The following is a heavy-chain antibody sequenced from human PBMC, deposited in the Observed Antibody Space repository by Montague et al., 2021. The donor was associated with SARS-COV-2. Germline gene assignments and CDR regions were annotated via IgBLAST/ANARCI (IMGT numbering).Heavy chain of an antibody. D-gene: IGHD6-13*01. CDR3: ARGRVGSSWYRERNNWFDP. V-gene: IGHV4-34*01. CDR2: INHSGST. Sequence: SETLSLTCALYGGSFSGYYWSWIRQPPGKGLEWIGEINHSGSTNYNPSLKSRVTISVDTSKNQFSLKLSSVTAADTAVYYCARGRVGSSWYRERNNWFDPWGQGTLVTVSS. J-gene: IGHJ5*02. CDR1: GGSFSGYY.